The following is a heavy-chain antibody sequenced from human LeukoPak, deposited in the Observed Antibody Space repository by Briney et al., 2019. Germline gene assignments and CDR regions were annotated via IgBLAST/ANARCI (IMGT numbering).Heavy chain of an antibody. J-gene: IGHJ5*02. CDR1: GFTFSDYY. CDR3: AREMNTAMINLDA. V-gene: IGHV3-11*01. CDR2: ISGGADTI. Sequence: GGSLRLSCAASGFTFSDYYMNWIRQTPGKGLEWIAHISGGADTIEYTDSMKGRFTISRDNARNSLFLQMDSLRVEDTAIYYCAREMNTAMINLDAWGQGTPATVSS. D-gene: IGHD5-18*01.